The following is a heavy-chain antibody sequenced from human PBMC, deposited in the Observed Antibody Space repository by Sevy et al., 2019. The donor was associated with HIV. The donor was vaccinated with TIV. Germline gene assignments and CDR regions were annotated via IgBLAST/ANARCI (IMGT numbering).Heavy chain of an antibody. D-gene: IGHD4-4*01. Sequence: ASVKVSCKASGGTFSSYAISWVRQAPGQGLEWMGGIIPIFGTANYAQKFQGRVTITADESTSTAYMELSSLRYEDTAVYYCARAGDYSKHYYYYYMDVWGKGTTVTVSS. V-gene: IGHV1-69*13. CDR2: IIPIFGTA. CDR1: GGTFSSYA. CDR3: ARAGDYSKHYYYYYMDV. J-gene: IGHJ6*03.